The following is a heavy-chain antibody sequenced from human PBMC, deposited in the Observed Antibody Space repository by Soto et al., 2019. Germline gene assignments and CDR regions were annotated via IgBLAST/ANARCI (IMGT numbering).Heavy chain of an antibody. CDR2: ISGHNANT. CDR3: AREPYVWGSSGSYGMDV. CDR1: GYTFTKYG. Sequence: ASVKVSCKASGYTFTKYGISWVRQAPGQGLEWMGWISGHNANTNYPPKIQGRVTMTTDTSTSTAYMELRSLRSAGTAVYYCAREPYVWGSSGSYGMDVWGQGTTVTVSS. D-gene: IGHD3-16*01. J-gene: IGHJ6*02. V-gene: IGHV1-18*01.